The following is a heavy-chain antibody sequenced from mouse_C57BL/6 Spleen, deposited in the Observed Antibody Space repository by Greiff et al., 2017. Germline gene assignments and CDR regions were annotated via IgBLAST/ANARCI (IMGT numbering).Heavy chain of an antibody. CDR3: ANYYSNPYYYAMDY. V-gene: IGHV1-22*01. D-gene: IGHD2-5*01. CDR1: GYTFTDYN. J-gene: IGHJ4*01. Sequence: VQLQQSGPELVKPGASVKMSCKASGYTFTDYNMHWVKQSHGKSLEWIGYINPNNGGTSYNQKFKGKATLTVNKSSSTAYMELRSLTSEASAVYYCANYYSNPYYYAMDYWGQGTSVTVSS. CDR2: INPNNGGT.